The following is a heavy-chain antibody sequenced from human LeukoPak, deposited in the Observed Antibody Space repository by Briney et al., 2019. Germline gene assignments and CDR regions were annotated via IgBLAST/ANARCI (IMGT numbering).Heavy chain of an antibody. J-gene: IGHJ3*02. V-gene: IGHV4-59*01. Sequence: SETLSLTCTVSGGSISSYYWSWIRQPPGRGLEWIGYIYYSGSTNYNPSLKSRVTISVDTSKNQFSLKLSSVTAADTAVYYCARPEYGGATWGAGAFDIWGQGTMVTVSS. CDR2: IYYSGST. CDR1: GGSISSYY. CDR3: ARPEYGGATWGAGAFDI. D-gene: IGHD1-26*01.